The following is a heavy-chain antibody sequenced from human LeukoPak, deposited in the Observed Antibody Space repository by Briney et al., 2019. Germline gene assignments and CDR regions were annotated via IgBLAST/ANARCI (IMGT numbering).Heavy chain of an antibody. J-gene: IGHJ3*02. CDR3: ARYSSGYYVRGAFDI. CDR1: GGSISSYY. CDR2: IYYSGST. Sequence: SETLSLTCTVSGGSISSYYWSWIRQPPGKGLEWIGYIYYSGSTNYNPPLKSRVTISVDTSKNQFSLKLSSVTAADTAVYYCARYSSGYYVRGAFDIWGQGTMVTVSS. V-gene: IGHV4-59*01. D-gene: IGHD3-22*01.